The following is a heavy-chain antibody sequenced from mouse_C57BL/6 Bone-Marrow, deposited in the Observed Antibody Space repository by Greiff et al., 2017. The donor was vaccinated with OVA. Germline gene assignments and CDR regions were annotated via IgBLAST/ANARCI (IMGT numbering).Heavy chain of an antibody. CDR1: GYTFTDHI. CDR3: GRPIYDGYRWYFDF. D-gene: IGHD2-3*01. V-gene: IGHV1-11*01. Sequence: QLQQSGAELASPWASVTLSCTASGYTFTDHILNCVKQRPGQGLEWIGRIYPVSGDTNFNQKFMGKATFSVDPSSSTVYMVLNSLTSEDPAVYSCGRPIYDGYRWYFDFWGTGTTVTVSS. J-gene: IGHJ1*03. CDR2: IYPVSGDT.